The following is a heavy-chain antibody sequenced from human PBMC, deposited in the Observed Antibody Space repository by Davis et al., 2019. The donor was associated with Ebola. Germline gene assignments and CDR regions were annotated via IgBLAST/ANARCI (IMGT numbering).Heavy chain of an antibody. CDR3: VKVGVATITGWYGMDA. J-gene: IGHJ6*02. Sequence: GESLKISCAASGFTLSDYYMSWIRQAPGKGLEWVSSIRSSDTTIYYSDPVKGRFTVSRDNAKNSLYLQMNSLRAEDTAVYYCVKVGVATITGWYGMDAWGRGTTVTVSS. CDR2: IRSSDTTI. D-gene: IGHD5-12*01. V-gene: IGHV3-11*01. CDR1: GFTLSDYY.